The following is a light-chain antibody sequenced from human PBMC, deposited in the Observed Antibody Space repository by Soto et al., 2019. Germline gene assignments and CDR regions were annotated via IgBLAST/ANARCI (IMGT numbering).Light chain of an antibody. Sequence: QPVLTQSSSASASLGSSVKLTCTLSSGHSSYIIAWHQQQPGKAPRYLMKLEGSGSYNKGSGVPDRFSGSSSGAARYLTISNLQFEDEADYYCETWDSNTHTVFGGGTKVTVL. CDR3: ETWDSNTHTV. CDR2: LEGSGSY. J-gene: IGLJ3*02. CDR1: SGHSSYI. V-gene: IGLV4-60*02.